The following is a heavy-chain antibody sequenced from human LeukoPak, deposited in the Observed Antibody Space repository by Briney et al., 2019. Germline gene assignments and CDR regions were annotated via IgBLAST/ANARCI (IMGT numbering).Heavy chain of an antibody. Sequence: GGSLRLSCAASGFTFSNAWMSWVRQAPGKGLEWVGRIKSKTDGGTTDYAAPVKGRFTISRDDSKNTLYLQMNSLKTEDTAVYYCTSRDSVATLDYWGQGTLVTVSS. CDR3: TSRDSVATLDY. D-gene: IGHD4-23*01. J-gene: IGHJ4*02. CDR2: IKSKTDGGTT. CDR1: GFTFSNAW. V-gene: IGHV3-15*01.